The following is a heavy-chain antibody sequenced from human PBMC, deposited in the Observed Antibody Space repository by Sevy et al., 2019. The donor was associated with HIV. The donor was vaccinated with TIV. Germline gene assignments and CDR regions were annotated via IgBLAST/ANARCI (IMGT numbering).Heavy chain of an antibody. D-gene: IGHD4-17*01. Sequence: GGSMRLSCAASGFTFSTYGMHWVRQAPGKGLEWVALIWFVGSNTYYADSVKGRFTISRDIAKNTLHLQMNSLRAEDTAVYYCARDLEFYDYGDYGPAFMPDYWGQGTLVTVSS. CDR1: GFTFSTYG. J-gene: IGHJ4*02. CDR3: ARDLEFYDYGDYGPAFMPDY. V-gene: IGHV3-33*01. CDR2: IWFVGSNT.